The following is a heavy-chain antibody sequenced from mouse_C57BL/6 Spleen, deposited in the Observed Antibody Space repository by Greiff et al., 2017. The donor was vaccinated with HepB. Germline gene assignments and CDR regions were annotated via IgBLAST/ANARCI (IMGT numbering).Heavy chain of an antibody. V-gene: IGHV1-82*01. CDR2: IYPGDGDT. CDR1: GYAFSSSW. Sequence: VQRVESGPELVKPGASVKISCKASGYAFSSSWMNWVKQRPGKGLGWIGRIYPGDGDTNYNGKFKGKATLTADKSSSTAYMQLSSLTSEDSAVYFCARSLREAYWGQGTLVTVSA. CDR3: ARSLREAY. J-gene: IGHJ3*01. D-gene: IGHD6-5*01.